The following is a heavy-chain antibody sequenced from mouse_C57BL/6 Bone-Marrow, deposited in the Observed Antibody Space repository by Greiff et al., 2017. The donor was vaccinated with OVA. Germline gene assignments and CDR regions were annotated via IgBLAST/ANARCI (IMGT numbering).Heavy chain of an antibody. V-gene: IGHV1-76*01. D-gene: IGHD3-1*01. Sequence: VKLVESGAELVRPGASVKLSCKASGYTFTDYYINWVKQRPGQGLEWIARIYPGSGNTYYNEKFKGKATLTAEKSSSTAYMQLSSLTSEDSAVYYCARSGPRHYAMDYWGQGTSVTVSS. CDR1: GYTFTDYY. CDR3: ARSGPRHYAMDY. CDR2: IYPGSGNT. J-gene: IGHJ4*01.